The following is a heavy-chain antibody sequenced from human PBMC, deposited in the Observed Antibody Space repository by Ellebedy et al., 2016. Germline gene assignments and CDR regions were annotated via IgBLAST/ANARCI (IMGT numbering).Heavy chain of an antibody. D-gene: IGHD2-2*01. CDR1: GFTFSSYG. CDR3: AKGPLAYCSIASCHAFDY. Sequence: GGSLRLXXAASGFTFSSYGMHWVRQAPGKGLEWVAVISYDGSIKYYADSVKGRFTISRDKSKNTLYLEMNSLRADDTALYYCAKGPLAYCSIASCHAFDYWGQGTLVTVSS. J-gene: IGHJ4*02. CDR2: ISYDGSIK. V-gene: IGHV3-30*18.